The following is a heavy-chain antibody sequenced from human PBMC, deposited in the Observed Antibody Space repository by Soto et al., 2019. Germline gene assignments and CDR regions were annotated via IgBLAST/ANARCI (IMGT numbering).Heavy chain of an antibody. V-gene: IGHV1-2*02. CDR3: ARGGPLRFLEWLLIDY. J-gene: IGHJ4*02. D-gene: IGHD3-3*01. Sequence: QVQLVQSGAEVKKPGASVKVSCKASGYTFTGYYMHWVRQAPGQGREGMGWINPNSGGTNYAQKFQGRVTMTRDTSISTAYMELSRLRSDDKAVYYCARGGPLRFLEWLLIDYWGQGTLVTVSS. CDR1: GYTFTGYY. CDR2: INPNSGGT.